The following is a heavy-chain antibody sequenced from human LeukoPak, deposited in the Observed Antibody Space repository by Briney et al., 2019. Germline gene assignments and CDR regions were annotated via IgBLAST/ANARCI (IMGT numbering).Heavy chain of an antibody. CDR1: GGTFISYA. Sequence: SVKVSCKASGGTFISYAISWVRQAPGQGREWMGGIIPIFGTANYAQKFQGRVTITADESTSTAYMELSSLRSEDTAVYYCARGYCSSTSCSHLGFDPWGQGTLVTASS. V-gene: IGHV1-69*13. J-gene: IGHJ5*02. D-gene: IGHD2-2*01. CDR2: IIPIFGTA. CDR3: ARGYCSSTSCSHLGFDP.